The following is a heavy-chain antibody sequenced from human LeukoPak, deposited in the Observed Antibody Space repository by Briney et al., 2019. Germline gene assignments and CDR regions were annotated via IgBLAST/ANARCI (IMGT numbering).Heavy chain of an antibody. Sequence: SETLSLTCAVYGGSFSGYYWSWIRQPPGKGLEWIGEINHSGSTNYNPSIKSRVTISVDTSKNQFSLKLSSVTAADTAVYYCARGLEGRLVSATVIDYWGQGTLVTVSS. J-gene: IGHJ4*02. CDR1: GGSFSGYY. D-gene: IGHD6-19*01. CDR2: INHSGST. V-gene: IGHV4-34*01. CDR3: ARGLEGRLVSATVIDY.